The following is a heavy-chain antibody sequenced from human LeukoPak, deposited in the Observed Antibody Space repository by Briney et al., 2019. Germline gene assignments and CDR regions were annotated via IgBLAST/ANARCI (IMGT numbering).Heavy chain of an antibody. Sequence: SETLSLTCTVSGGSISSNKYYWSWIRQHPGKGLEWIGYIDYSGTTYYNPSLNRPVTISVDTSENQFSLTLDSVTAADTAVFYCATVMTGSRYFDLWGRGTLVTVYS. CDR2: IDYSGTT. CDR3: ATVMTGSRYFDL. J-gene: IGHJ2*01. CDR1: GGSISSNKYY. V-gene: IGHV4-31*01. D-gene: IGHD1-1*01.